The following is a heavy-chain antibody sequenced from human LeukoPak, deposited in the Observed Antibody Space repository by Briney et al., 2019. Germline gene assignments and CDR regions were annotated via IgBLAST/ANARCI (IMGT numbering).Heavy chain of an antibody. J-gene: IGHJ4*02. D-gene: IGHD2-21*02. CDR1: GFTFSSYA. Sequence: GGSLRLSCAASGFTFSSYAMSWVRQAPGKGLEWVSAISGTGGTTYYADSVKGRFTISRDNSKNTLYLQMNSLRADDTAVYYCVKTYCGGDCSFHYWGQGTLVTVSS. CDR2: ISGTGGTT. V-gene: IGHV3-23*01. CDR3: VKTYCGGDCSFHY.